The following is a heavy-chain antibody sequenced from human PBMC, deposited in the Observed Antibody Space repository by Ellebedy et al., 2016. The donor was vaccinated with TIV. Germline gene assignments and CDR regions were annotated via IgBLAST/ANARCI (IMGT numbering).Heavy chain of an antibody. CDR3: ARPNPDALYQAAFDY. CDR2: ITTYNGNT. CDR1: GYTFTNYG. D-gene: IGHD2-2*01. Sequence: AVSVKVSCKASGYTFTNYGINWVRQAPGQGLEWMGWITTYNGNTNYAPKFQDRLTMTTDTSTNTAYMELKSLRSDDTAVYYCARPNPDALYQAAFDYWGQGTLVTVSS. J-gene: IGHJ4*02. V-gene: IGHV1-18*04.